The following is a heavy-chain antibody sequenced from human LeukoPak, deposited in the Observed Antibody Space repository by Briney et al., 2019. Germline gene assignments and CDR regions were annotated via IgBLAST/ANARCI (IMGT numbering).Heavy chain of an antibody. V-gene: IGHV4-39*07. D-gene: IGHD6-19*01. CDR2: IYYSGST. CDR3: ARDVVAGTWVQENNWFDP. Sequence: SETLSLTCTVSSGSISSSSYYWGWIRQPPGKGLEWIGSIYYSGSTYYNPSLKSRVTISVDTSKNQFSLKLSSVTAADTAVYYCARDVVAGTWVQENNWFDPWGQGTLVTVSS. CDR1: SGSISSSSYY. J-gene: IGHJ5*02.